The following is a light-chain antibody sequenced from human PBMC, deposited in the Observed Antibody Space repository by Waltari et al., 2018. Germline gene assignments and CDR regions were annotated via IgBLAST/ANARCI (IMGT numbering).Light chain of an antibody. CDR3: QQSYSSPRS. CDR2: GAS. CDR1: QTINTY. V-gene: IGKV1-39*01. J-gene: IGKJ2*03. Sequence: DILVTQSPSSLSASVEDRVNLTCRASQTINTYINWFQQKPGKAPKLLIYGASTLQSGVPSRFSVSGLGTVFTLTINNLQPEDVATYHCQQSYSSPRSFGQGTKLEI.